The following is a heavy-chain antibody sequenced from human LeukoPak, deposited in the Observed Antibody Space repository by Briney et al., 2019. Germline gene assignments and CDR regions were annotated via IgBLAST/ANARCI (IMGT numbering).Heavy chain of an antibody. D-gene: IGHD1-1*01. CDR1: GFIFSNYW. J-gene: IGHJ4*02. CDR2: INEGGSEK. CDR3: VKLRNDAGLEY. Sequence: GGSRRLTCEPPGFIFSNYWMSWVRQAPGKGLEWVAKINEGGSEKYYLDSVKGRFTIYRDNARDSLYLQMDSLSVEDTAVYYCVKLRNDAGLEYWGQGTLVTVSS. V-gene: IGHV3-7*03.